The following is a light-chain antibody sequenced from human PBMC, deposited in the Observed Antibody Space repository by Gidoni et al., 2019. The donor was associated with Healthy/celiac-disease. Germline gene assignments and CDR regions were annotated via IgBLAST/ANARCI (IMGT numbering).Light chain of an antibody. V-gene: IGLV2-23*01. Sequence: QSALTQPASVSGSPGPSITLSCTGTSSDVGSYNLVSWYQQHPGKAPKPMIYEGSKRPSGVSNRFSGSKSGNTASLTISGLQAEDEADYYCCSYAGSSSYVFGTGTKVTVL. CDR2: EGS. CDR3: CSYAGSSSYV. J-gene: IGLJ1*01. CDR1: SSDVGSYNL.